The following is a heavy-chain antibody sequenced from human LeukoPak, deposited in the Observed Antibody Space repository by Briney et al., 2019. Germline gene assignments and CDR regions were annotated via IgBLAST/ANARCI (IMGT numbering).Heavy chain of an antibody. CDR2: IRSKAYGGTT. CDR3: TRDRRYSSSSYYYYYYYMDV. Sequence: GGSLRLSCAASGFTFSSYWMSWVRQAPGKGLEWVGFIRSKAYGGTTEYAASVKGRFTISRDDSKSIAYLQMNSLKTEDTAVYYCTRDRRYSSSSYYYYYYYMDVWGKGTTVTVSS. J-gene: IGHJ6*03. V-gene: IGHV3-49*04. D-gene: IGHD6-6*01. CDR1: GFTFSSYW.